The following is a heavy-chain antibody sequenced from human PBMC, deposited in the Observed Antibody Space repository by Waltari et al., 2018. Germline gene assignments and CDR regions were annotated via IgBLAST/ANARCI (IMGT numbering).Heavy chain of an antibody. Sequence: QLQLQESGPRLVKPSGTLSLTCAVSGDSMRDTFGWSWVRQPPGKGLEWIGQVRGSGKTNYNPSFASRVTISLDTSSNQISLRLTSAAAADTAVYYCARDRGRGLYLDSWGQGTLIAVSP. J-gene: IGHJ4*02. CDR3: ARDRGRGLYLDS. V-gene: IGHV4-4*02. D-gene: IGHD2-15*01. CDR2: VRGSGKT. CDR1: GDSMRDTFG.